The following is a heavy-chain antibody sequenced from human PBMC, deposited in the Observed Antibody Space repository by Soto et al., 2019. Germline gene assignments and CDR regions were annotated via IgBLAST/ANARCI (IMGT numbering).Heavy chain of an antibody. CDR2: IYTSGST. CDR3: ARVGSSGSAGNYYYYGMDV. CDR1: GGSISSYY. V-gene: IGHV4-4*07. J-gene: IGHJ6*02. Sequence: XGTLTLTCTVSGGSISSYYWSWIRQPSGKGLEWIGRIYTSGSTNYNPPLKSRVTMSVDTSKNQFSLKLSSVTAADTAVYYCARVGSSGSAGNYYYYGMDVWGQGTTVTVSS. D-gene: IGHD6-13*01.